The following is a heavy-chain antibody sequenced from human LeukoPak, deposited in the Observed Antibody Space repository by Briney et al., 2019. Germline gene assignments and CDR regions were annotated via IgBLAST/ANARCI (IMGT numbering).Heavy chain of an antibody. V-gene: IGHV3-7*01. D-gene: IGHD3-10*01. CDR2: INQDGSEK. Sequence: GGSLRLSCAATGFIFSSFKMNWVRQAPGKGLEWVANINQDGSEKYYVDSVKGRFTVSRDNAKNSLYLQMNSLRAEDTAVYYCARGMDVLIWFETDPESDAFDIWGQGTMVTVSS. CDR1: GFIFSSFK. CDR3: ARGMDVLIWFETDPESDAFDI. J-gene: IGHJ3*02.